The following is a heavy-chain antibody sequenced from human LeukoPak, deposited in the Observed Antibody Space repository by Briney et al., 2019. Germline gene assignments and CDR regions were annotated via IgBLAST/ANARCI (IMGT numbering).Heavy chain of an antibody. D-gene: IGHD3-10*01. Sequence: GGSLRLSCAASGFTFSSYSMNWVRQAPGKGLEWVSSISSSGSYIYYADSVKGRFTISRDNAKNSPYLQMNSLRAEDTAVYYCARDFGRRGAFDIWGQGTMVTVSS. V-gene: IGHV3-21*01. CDR2: ISSSGSYI. J-gene: IGHJ3*02. CDR1: GFTFSSYS. CDR3: ARDFGRRGAFDI.